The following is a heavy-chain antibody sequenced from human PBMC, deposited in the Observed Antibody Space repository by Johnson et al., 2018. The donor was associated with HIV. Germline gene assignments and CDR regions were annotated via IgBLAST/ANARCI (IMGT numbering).Heavy chain of an antibody. CDR1: GFTFNKYG. CDR2: ISGSGGST. J-gene: IGHJ3*02. CDR3: AKEISRSVVGASDAFDI. Sequence: VQLVESGGGVVQPGTSLRLSCAASGFTFNKYGMHWVRQAPGKGLEWVSAISGSGGSTYYADSVKGRFTISRDNSKNTLYLQMNSLRAEDTAVYYCAKEISRSVVGASDAFDIWGQGTMVTVSS. V-gene: IGHV3-23*04. D-gene: IGHD1-26*01.